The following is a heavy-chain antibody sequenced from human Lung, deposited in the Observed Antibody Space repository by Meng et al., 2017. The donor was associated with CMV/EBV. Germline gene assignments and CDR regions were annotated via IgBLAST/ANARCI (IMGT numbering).Heavy chain of an antibody. D-gene: IGHD3-10*01. J-gene: IGHJ4*02. Sequence: GGSLRLXXPPSGFAFDTYGMHWVRQAPGKRLEWVAFIRHDASNKFYGDSVRGRFTISRDNSKNTLYLQMNSLRAEETAMYYCAKDQLLFGGPNAYFDDWGQGXLVTVSS. CDR3: AKDQLLFGGPNAYFDD. CDR2: IRHDASNK. CDR1: GFAFDTYG. V-gene: IGHV3-30*02.